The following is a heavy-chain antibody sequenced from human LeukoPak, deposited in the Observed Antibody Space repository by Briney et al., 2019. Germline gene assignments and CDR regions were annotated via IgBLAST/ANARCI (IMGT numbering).Heavy chain of an antibody. CDR3: ARVYRWLHPNDAFDI. D-gene: IGHD5-12*01. Sequence: ASVKVSCKASGYTFTGYDMHWVRQAPGQGLEWMGWITPNSGGTNYAQKFQGRVTMTSDTSISTAYMELSRLRSNDTAVYYCARVYRWLHPNDAFDIWGQGTMVTVSS. CDR2: ITPNSGGT. J-gene: IGHJ3*02. V-gene: IGHV1-2*02. CDR1: GYTFTGYD.